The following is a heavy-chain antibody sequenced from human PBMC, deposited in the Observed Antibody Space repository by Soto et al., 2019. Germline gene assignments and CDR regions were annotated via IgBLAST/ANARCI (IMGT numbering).Heavy chain of an antibody. CDR1: GFNFSYYG. Sequence: QVQLVESGGGVVQPGRSLRLSCAASGFNFSYYGMHWVRQAPGKGLEWVTFISYDGSNKYYADSVKGRFTISRDNSKNTLYLQTNSLRPEDTAVYYCAKDRTGWTVDYWGQGTLVTVSS. CDR3: AKDRTGWTVDY. V-gene: IGHV3-30*18. CDR2: ISYDGSNK. D-gene: IGHD6-19*01. J-gene: IGHJ4*02.